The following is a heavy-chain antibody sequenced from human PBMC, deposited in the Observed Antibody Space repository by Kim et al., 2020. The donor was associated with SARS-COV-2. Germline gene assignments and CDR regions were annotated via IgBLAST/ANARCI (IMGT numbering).Heavy chain of an antibody. D-gene: IGHD6-19*01. CDR1: GFTFSKYW. J-gene: IGHJ4*02. CDR3: GLFTD. Sequence: GGYLRLSCAASGFTFSKYWMSWVRQAPGKGLEWVANIKQDGRKKYYVDSVKGRFTISRDNAKNSLYLQMNSLRAEDTAVYYCGLFTDWGQGTLVTVSS. CDR2: IKQDGRKK. V-gene: IGHV3-7*03.